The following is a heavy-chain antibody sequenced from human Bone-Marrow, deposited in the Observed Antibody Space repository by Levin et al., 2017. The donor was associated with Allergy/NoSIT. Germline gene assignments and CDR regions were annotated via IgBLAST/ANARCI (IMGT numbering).Heavy chain of an antibody. CDR2: IIPIFGTA. D-gene: IGHD4-17*01. CDR1: GGTFSSYA. J-gene: IGHJ6*02. Sequence: KISCKASGGTFSSYAISWVRQAPGQGLEWMGGIIPIFGTANYAQKFQGRVTITADESTSTAYMELSSLRSEDTAVYYCARGQIDGTTGLYGMDVWGQGTTVTVSS. CDR3: ARGQIDGTTGLYGMDV. V-gene: IGHV1-69*01.